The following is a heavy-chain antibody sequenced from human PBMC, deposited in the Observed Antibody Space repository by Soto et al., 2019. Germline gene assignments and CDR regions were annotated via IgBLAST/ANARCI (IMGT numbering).Heavy chain of an antibody. D-gene: IGHD3-3*01. CDR1: GFTFSSYW. V-gene: IGHV3-7*01. J-gene: IGHJ4*02. CDR2: IKQDGSEK. Sequence: GGSLRLSCAASGFTFSSYWMSWVRQAPGKGLEWVDNIKQDGSEKYYGDPVKGRFTISRDNAKNSLYLQMNSLRAEDTAVYYCARDLSITIFGVVSGHGYWGQGTLVTVSS. CDR3: ARDLSITIFGVVSGHGY.